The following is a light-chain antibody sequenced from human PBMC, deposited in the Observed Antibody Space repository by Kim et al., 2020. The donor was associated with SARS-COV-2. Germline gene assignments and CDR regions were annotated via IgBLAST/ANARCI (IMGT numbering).Light chain of an antibody. CDR2: NKN. J-gene: IGLJ2*01. V-gene: IGLV3-19*01. CDR3: NSRDSNDNVV. CDR1: SLRSYY. Sequence: VALGQTGRVTCQGDSLRSYYATWYQQKPGQAPILVIYNKNNRPSGIPDRFSGSSSGNTASLTITGTQAGDEADYYCNSRDSNDNVVFGGGTQLTVL.